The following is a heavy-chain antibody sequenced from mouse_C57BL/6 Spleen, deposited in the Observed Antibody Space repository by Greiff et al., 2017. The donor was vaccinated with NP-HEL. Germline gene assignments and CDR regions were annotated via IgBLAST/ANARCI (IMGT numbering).Heavy chain of an antibody. CDR1: GYTFTSYW. CDR2: IHPNSGST. CDR3: ARRGYYGSSLAWFAY. J-gene: IGHJ3*01. Sequence: QVQLQQSGAELVKPGASVKLSCKASGYTFTSYWMHWVKQRPGQGLEWIGMIHPNSGSTNYNEKFKSKATLTVDKSSSTAYMQLSSLTSEDSAVYYCARRGYYGSSLAWFAYWGQRTLVTVSA. V-gene: IGHV1-64*01. D-gene: IGHD1-1*01.